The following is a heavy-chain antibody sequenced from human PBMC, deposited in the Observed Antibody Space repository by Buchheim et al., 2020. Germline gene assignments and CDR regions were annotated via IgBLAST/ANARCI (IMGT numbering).Heavy chain of an antibody. CDR3: ARSGIAAAVQHGMDV. Sequence: EVQLVESGGGLVKPGGSLRLSCAASGFTFSSYSMNWVRQAPGKGLEWVSSISSSSSYIYYADSVKGRFTISRDNAKNSLYLQRNSLRAEDTAVYYCARSGIAAAVQHGMDVWGQVTT. CDR2: ISSSSSYI. CDR1: GFTFSSYS. J-gene: IGHJ6*02. D-gene: IGHD6-13*01. V-gene: IGHV3-21*01.